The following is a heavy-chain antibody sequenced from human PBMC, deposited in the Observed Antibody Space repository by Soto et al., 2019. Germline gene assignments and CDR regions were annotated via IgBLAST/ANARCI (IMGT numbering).Heavy chain of an antibody. V-gene: IGHV4-59*01. CDR2: IYYSGST. CDR1: DGSISSYY. D-gene: IGHD1-26*01. CDR3: ARALSGSYSNWYFDL. Sequence: QVQLQESGPGLVKPSETLSLTCTISDGSISSYYWTWIRQPPGKGLEWIGHIYYSGSTNYNPSLKSRVTISVDTSKTQFSLKLSSVIAADTDVYYCARALSGSYSNWYFDLWGRGTLVTVSS. J-gene: IGHJ2*01.